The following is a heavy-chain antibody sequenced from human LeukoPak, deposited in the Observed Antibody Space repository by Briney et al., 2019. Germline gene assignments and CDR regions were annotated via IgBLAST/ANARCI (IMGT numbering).Heavy chain of an antibody. CDR2: IYYSGST. CDR1: GGSISSYY. V-gene: IGHV4-59*08. D-gene: IGHD3-10*01. Sequence: SETLSLSCTVSGGSISSYYWSWIRQPPGKGLEWIGFIYYSGSTNYNPSLKSRVTISVDTSKNQFSLKLTSVTAADTAVYYCVRGRGPWGYWGQGTLVTVSS. J-gene: IGHJ4*02. CDR3: VRGRGPWGY.